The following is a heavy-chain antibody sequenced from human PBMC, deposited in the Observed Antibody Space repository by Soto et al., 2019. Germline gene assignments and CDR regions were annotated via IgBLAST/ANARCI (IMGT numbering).Heavy chain of an antibody. J-gene: IGHJ6*03. Sequence: QVQLVESGGGVVQPGRSLRLSCAASGFTFSSYGMHWVRQAPGKGLEWVAVISYDGSNKYYADSVKGRFTISRDNSKNTLYLQMNSLRAEDTAVYYCAKCSHGDPHRPDYYYYYMDVWGKGTTVTVSS. CDR2: ISYDGSNK. CDR3: AKCSHGDPHRPDYYYYYMDV. CDR1: GFTFSSYG. D-gene: IGHD4-17*01. V-gene: IGHV3-30*18.